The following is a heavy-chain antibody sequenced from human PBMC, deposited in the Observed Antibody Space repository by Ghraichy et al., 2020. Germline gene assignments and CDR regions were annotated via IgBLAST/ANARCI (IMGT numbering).Heavy chain of an antibody. J-gene: IGHJ3*02. CDR1: GGSISSGDYY. Sequence: SETLSLTCNVSGGSISSGDYYWSWIRQPPGKGLEWIVYTYTDGNSYNHPSLNSRLSISSNRSKNQFSLRLSSVTAADTAVYYCAAYCGGDCYSLEAFDIWGQGTMVTVSS. CDR3: AAYCGGDCYSLEAFDI. D-gene: IGHD2-21*02. V-gene: IGHV4-30-4*01. CDR2: TYTDGNS.